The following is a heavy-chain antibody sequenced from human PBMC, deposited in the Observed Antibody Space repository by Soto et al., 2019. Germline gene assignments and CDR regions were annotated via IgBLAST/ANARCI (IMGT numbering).Heavy chain of an antibody. CDR2: IIPIFGTA. V-gene: IGHV1-69*01. Sequence: QVQLVQSGAEVKKPGSSVKVSCKASGGTFSSYAISWVRQAPGQGLEWMGGIIPIFGTANYAQKFQGRVTITADEYTSTAYMELSSLRSEDTAVYYCARDLNYYDSSGYYRGDYWGQGTLVTVSS. CDR1: GGTFSSYA. J-gene: IGHJ4*02. CDR3: ARDLNYYDSSGYYRGDY. D-gene: IGHD3-22*01.